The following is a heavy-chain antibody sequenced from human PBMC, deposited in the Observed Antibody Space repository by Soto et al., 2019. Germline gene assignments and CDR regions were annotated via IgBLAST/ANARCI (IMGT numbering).Heavy chain of an antibody. D-gene: IGHD3-10*01. CDR1: GYTFTSYD. J-gene: IGHJ6*03. V-gene: IGHV1-8*01. Sequence: ASVKVSCKASGYTFTSYDINWVRQATGQGLEWMGWMNPNSGNTGYAQKFQGRVTMTRNTSISTAYMELSSLRSEDTAVYYCARGLRYYYGSGSYLHYYYYYYMDVWGKGTTVTVSS. CDR2: MNPNSGNT. CDR3: ARGLRYYYGSGSYLHYYYYYYMDV.